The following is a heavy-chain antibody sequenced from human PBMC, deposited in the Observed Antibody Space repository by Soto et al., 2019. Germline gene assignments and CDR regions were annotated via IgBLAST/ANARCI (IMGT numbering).Heavy chain of an antibody. CDR3: ARETHVAALDY. CDR1: GGSISSGDYY. Sequence: SETLSLTCTVSGGSISSGDYYWSWIRQPPGKGLEWIGYIYYSGSTYYNPSLKSRVTISVDTSKNQFSLKLSSVTAADTAVYYCARETHVAALDYWGQGTLVTVSS. CDR2: IYYSGST. J-gene: IGHJ4*02. D-gene: IGHD2-15*01. V-gene: IGHV4-30-4*01.